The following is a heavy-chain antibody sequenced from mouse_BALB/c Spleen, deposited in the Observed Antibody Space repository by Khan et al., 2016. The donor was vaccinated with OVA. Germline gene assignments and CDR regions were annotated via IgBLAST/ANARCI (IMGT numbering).Heavy chain of an antibody. CDR3: ARRGVYGNYGRAMDY. Sequence: VQLQQAGPGLVKPSQSLSLTCTVTGYSITSDYAWNWIRQFPGNKLEWMGFISYSGSTSYNPSLKSRISITRDTSKNQFFLQLNSVTTEDTATYYCARRGVYGNYGRAMDYWGQGTSVAVSS. D-gene: IGHD2-10*02. CDR2: ISYSGST. J-gene: IGHJ4*01. V-gene: IGHV3-2*02. CDR1: GYSITSDYA.